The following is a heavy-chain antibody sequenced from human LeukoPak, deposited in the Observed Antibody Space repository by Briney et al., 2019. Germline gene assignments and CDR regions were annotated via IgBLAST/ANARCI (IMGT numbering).Heavy chain of an antibody. Sequence: SETLSLTCTVSGGSISSYYWSWVRQPPGKGLEWIGFVYYTGSTNYSPSLKSRVTISVDTSKNQFSLKLSSVTAADTAVYYCARDARVLLWFGELSTFDYWGQGTLVTVSS. D-gene: IGHD3-10*01. J-gene: IGHJ4*02. CDR1: GGSISSYY. CDR2: VYYTGST. CDR3: ARDARVLLWFGELSTFDY. V-gene: IGHV4-59*12.